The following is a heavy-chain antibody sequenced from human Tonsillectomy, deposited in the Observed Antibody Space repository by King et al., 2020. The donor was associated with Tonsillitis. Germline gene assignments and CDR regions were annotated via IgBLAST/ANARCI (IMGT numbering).Heavy chain of an antibody. D-gene: IGHD2-15*01. Sequence: VQLVESGGRLVKPGGSLRLSCATSGFIFRNYDINWVRQAPGKGLEWVSSITSSGTYIYYADSVKGRFTISRDTAKNSVYLQMNSLRAEDTAVYYWAKDKGAGLYDGGRGAFDIWGKGRMVTVSS. CDR1: GFIFRNYD. J-gene: IGHJ3*02. V-gene: IGHV3-21*06. CDR3: AKDKGAGLYDGGRGAFDI. CDR2: ITSSGTYI.